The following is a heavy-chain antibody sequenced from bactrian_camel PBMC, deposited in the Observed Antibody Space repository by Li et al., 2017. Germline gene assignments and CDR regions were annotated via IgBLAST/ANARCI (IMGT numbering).Heavy chain of an antibody. D-gene: IGHD1*01. CDR2: IFTSGGLT. V-gene: IGHV3S53*01. CDR1: TMTYRSNA. CDR3: AAQRLYPGVRWRMSEEYPY. Sequence: HVQLVESGGGSVQIGGSLRLSCAVRSTMTYRSNALAWFLQVSGQEREGVAAIFTSGGLTKYDDSVKGRFTISLADGRDTVDLQMTDLKPEDTAMYYCAAQRLYPGVRWRMSEEYPYWGQGTQVTVS. J-gene: IGHJ4*01.